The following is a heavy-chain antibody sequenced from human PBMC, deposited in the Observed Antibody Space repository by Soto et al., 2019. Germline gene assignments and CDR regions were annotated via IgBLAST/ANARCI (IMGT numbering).Heavy chain of an antibody. CDR1: GFTFRNYA. CDR3: ARTDRDFYGLDV. V-gene: IGHV3-13*05. Sequence: EVQLVESGGGLVQPGGSLRLSCEASGFTFRNYAMHGVPQGTGKGLEGFSGISAAGDPDYADSVEGRFTISRENAQNSFFLQMNSLRVGDTAVYYCARTDRDFYGLDVWGQGTTVIVSS. CDR2: ISAAGDP. J-gene: IGHJ6*02.